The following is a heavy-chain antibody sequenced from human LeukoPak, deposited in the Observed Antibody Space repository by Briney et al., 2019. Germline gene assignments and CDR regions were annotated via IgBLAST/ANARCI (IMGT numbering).Heavy chain of an antibody. Sequence: ASVVVSCKASGYTFTDYYMHWVRQAPGQGLEWMGWINPNGGGTTYAQKFQARVTMARDTSITTVHMELSSLRSDDTAVYYCAGGGGIALAGTRFDFWGRGTLVTVSS. V-gene: IGHV1-2*02. J-gene: IGHJ4*02. CDR1: GYTFTDYY. CDR2: INPNGGGT. D-gene: IGHD6-13*01. CDR3: AGGGGIALAGTRFDF.